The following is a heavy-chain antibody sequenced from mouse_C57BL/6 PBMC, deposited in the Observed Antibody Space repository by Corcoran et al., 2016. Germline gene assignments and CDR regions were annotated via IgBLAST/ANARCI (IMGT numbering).Heavy chain of an antibody. CDR2: IYPGDGDT. D-gene: IGHD2-10*01. J-gene: IGHJ2*01. V-gene: IGHV1-80*01. CDR1: GYAFSSYW. CDR3: ARSSYYGNSFDY. Sequence: QVQLQQSGAELVKPGASVKISCKASGYAFSSYWMNWVKQRPGKGLEWIGQIYPGDGDTNYNGKFKGKATLTADKSSSTAYMQLSSLTSEDSAVYFCARSSYYGNSFDYWGQGTTLTVSS.